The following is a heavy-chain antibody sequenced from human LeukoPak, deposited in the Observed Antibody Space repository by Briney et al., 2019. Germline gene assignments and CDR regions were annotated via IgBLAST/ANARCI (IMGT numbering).Heavy chain of an antibody. J-gene: IGHJ6*02. CDR2: IKSKTDGGTT. V-gene: IGHV3-15*01. D-gene: IGHD3-3*01. Sequence: GGSLRLSCAASGFTFSSYWMSWVRQAPGKGLEWVGRIKSKTDGGTTDYAAPVKGRFTISRDDSKNTLYLQMNSLKTEDTAVYYCTTKNPYDFWSEYYYYYYGMDVWGQGTTVTVSS. CDR1: GFTFSSYW. CDR3: TTKNPYDFWSEYYYYYYGMDV.